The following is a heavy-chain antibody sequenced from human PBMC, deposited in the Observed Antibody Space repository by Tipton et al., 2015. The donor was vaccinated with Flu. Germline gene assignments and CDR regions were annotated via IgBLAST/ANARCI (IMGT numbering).Heavy chain of an antibody. V-gene: IGHV3-30*02. CDR3: AKSGGFDS. CDR1: GFTFSNAW. CDR2: IRSDETTE. D-gene: IGHD1-26*01. J-gene: IGHJ4*02. Sequence: SLRLSCAASGFTFSNAWMSWVRQAPGKGLEWVAHIRSDETTEYADSAKGRFTISRDNSKDMLYLQMNSLRAEDTAVFYCAKSGGFDSWNQGALVIVSS.